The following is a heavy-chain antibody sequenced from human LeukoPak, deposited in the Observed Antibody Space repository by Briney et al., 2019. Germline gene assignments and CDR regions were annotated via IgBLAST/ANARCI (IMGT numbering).Heavy chain of an antibody. CDR2: IYYSGTT. CDR3: ARCNYYGSGSYHEGFFRF. V-gene: IGHV4-59*08. CDR1: GGSISSYY. D-gene: IGHD3-10*01. J-gene: IGHJ3*01. Sequence: SETLSLTCTVSGGSISSYYWSWIRQPPGKGLEWIGYIYYSGTTNYNPSLKSRVSMSVDTSKNQFSLKLSSVTAADTAVYYCARCNYYGSGSYHEGFFRFWGQGTMVTVSS.